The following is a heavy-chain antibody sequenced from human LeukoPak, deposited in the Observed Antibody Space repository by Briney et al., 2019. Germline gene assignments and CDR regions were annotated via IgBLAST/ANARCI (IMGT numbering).Heavy chain of an antibody. J-gene: IGHJ5*02. CDR3: ARASCSSTSCRRAIFDP. CDR1: GGSISSYY. V-gene: IGHV4-4*07. CDR2: IYTSGST. D-gene: IGHD2-2*01. Sequence: PSETLSLTCTVSGGSISSYYWSWIRQPAGKGLEWIGRIYTSGSTNYNPSLKSRVTMSVDTSKNQFSLKLSSVTAADTAVYYCARASCSSTSCRRAIFDPWGQGTLVTVSS.